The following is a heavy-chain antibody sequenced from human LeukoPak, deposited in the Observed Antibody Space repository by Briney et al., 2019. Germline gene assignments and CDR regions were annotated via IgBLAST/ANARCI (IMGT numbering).Heavy chain of an antibody. CDR1: GYSIRRGYH. Sequence: SETLSLTCSVSGYSIRRGYHWGWIRQPPGKGLEWIGTIHHSGSTYYNLSLKSRVTISVDTSKNQFSLKLTSVTAADTAVYYCARVNWINDYWGQGTLVTVSS. D-gene: IGHD1-20*01. CDR3: ARVNWINDY. CDR2: IHHSGST. V-gene: IGHV4-38-2*02. J-gene: IGHJ4*02.